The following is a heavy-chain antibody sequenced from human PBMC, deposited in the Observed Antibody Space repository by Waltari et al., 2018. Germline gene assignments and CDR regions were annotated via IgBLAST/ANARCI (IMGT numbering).Heavy chain of an antibody. J-gene: IGHJ4*02. V-gene: IGHV3-7*01. Sequence: EVQLVESGGGLVQPGGSLRLSCAASGFTFSTSWLAWVRQTPGKGLEWVANIKPEGSEKFYVDSVRGRFTITRDNAKNSLSLQMNSLRVEDAALYYCTTGHKYWGKGTLVTVSS. CDR3: TTGHKY. CDR2: IKPEGSEK. CDR1: GFTFSTSW.